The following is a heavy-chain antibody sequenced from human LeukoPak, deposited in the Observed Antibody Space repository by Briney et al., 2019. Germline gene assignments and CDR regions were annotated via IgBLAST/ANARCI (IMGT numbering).Heavy chain of an antibody. CDR3: ARDPTVAEAW. CDR2: ISSGSSYI. CDR1: GFTLSSYS. Sequence: KPGGSQTRSCAASGFTLSSYSMNWVRQAPGKGLEWVSSISSGSSYIYYADSVKGRFTISRDNARNSLYLQMNSLRAEDTAVYYCARDPTVAEAWWGQATLVTVSS. V-gene: IGHV3-21*01. D-gene: IGHD6-13*01. J-gene: IGHJ4*02.